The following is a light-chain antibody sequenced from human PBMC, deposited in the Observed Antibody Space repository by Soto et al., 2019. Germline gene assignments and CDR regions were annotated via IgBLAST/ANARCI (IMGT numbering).Light chain of an antibody. CDR3: RQRSNWHDT. J-gene: IGKJ3*01. Sequence: EIVLTQSQATLSLSPGERATLSYRASQGVRSYLAWYQQKPGQAPRLLIYDAYNRATGIPARFSDSGPGTDVTHTISSLEPEDFAGYYCRQRSNWHDTFGPGTKGDIK. CDR2: DAY. V-gene: IGKV3D-11*01. CDR1: QGVRSY.